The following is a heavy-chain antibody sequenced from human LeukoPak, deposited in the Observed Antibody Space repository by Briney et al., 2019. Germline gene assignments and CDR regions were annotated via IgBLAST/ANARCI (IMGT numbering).Heavy chain of an antibody. V-gene: IGHV3-21*01. D-gene: IGHD7-27*01. CDR3: ASTTGDRDY. CDR1: GFTFSSYS. Sequence: GGSLRLSCVASGFTFSSYSMNWVRQAPGKGLEWVSYISGSSTYIYYVGSLKGRFTISRDNAKNSLYLQMNSLRVEDTAVYYCASTTGDRDYWGQGTLVNVSS. CDR2: ISGSSTYI. J-gene: IGHJ4*02.